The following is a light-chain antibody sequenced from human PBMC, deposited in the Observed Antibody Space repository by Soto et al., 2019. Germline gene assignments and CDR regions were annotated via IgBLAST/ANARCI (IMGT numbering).Light chain of an antibody. CDR3: QQYGATVRT. J-gene: IGKJ2*01. V-gene: IGKV3-20*01. CDR2: GAS. CDR1: QTVSSDY. Sequence: EIVLTQTPGTLSLSPGERATLSCRASQTVSSDYLAWYQQKPGQAPKLLIFGASIRAAGIPDRFSGSGSGTDFTLTISSLEPEDFAVYYCQQYGATVRTFGQGTKVEIK.